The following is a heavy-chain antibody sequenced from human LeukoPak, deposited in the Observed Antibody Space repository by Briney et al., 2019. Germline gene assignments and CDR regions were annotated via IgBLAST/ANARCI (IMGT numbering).Heavy chain of an antibody. CDR1: GGSISSSSYY. V-gene: IGHV4-39*07. Sequence: SETLSLTCTVSGGSISSSSYYWGWIRQPPGKGLEWIGSIYYSGSTYYNPSLKSRVTISVDTSKNQFSLKLSSVTAADTAVYYCARVEYGDYENYFDYWGQGTLVTVSS. CDR2: IYYSGST. CDR3: ARVEYGDYENYFDY. D-gene: IGHD4-17*01. J-gene: IGHJ4*02.